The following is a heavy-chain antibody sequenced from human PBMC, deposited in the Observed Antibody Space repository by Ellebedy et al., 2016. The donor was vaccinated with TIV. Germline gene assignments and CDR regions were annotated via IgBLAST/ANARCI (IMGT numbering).Heavy chain of an antibody. CDR3: ARIPRGYSFGYFDS. CDR1: GGSVSSGDYY. D-gene: IGHD5-18*01. J-gene: IGHJ4*02. CDR2: MDYSGSA. V-gene: IGHV4-31*03. Sequence: SETLSLTXTVSGGSVSSGDYYWTWIRQHPGQGLEWIGYMDYSGSANYNPPLKTRVSIAVDTSKNEFSLELRSVTAADTALYYCARIPRGYSFGYFDSWGQGTLVTVSS.